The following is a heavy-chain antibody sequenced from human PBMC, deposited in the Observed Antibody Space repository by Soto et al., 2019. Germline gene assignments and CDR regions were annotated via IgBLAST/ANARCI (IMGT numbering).Heavy chain of an antibody. CDR1: GASFSRPGFH. Sequence: SETLSLTCAVSGASFSRPGFHWGWLRQPPGQGLEWIGSIYEAGTTFYDSSLKSRVTISADTSKNHFPLQLSSVTAADTAVYYCARRGSGHTFDYWGQGTLVTVSS. CDR3: ARRGSGHTFDY. CDR2: IYEAGTT. J-gene: IGHJ4*02. D-gene: IGHD3-10*01. V-gene: IGHV4-39*02.